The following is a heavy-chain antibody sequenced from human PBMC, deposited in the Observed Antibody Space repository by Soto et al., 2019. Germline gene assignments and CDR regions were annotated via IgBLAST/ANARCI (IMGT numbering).Heavy chain of an antibody. CDR1: GFTFSSYW. Sequence: EVQLVESGGGLVQPGGSLRLSCAASGFTFSSYWMHWVRQAPGKGLVWVSRINSDGSSTSYADSVKGRFTISRDNAKNTLYLQMNGLRAEDTAVYYCASLDRFAGLDYWGQGTLVTVSS. V-gene: IGHV3-74*01. CDR2: INSDGSST. CDR3: ASLDRFAGLDY. D-gene: IGHD3-16*01. J-gene: IGHJ4*02.